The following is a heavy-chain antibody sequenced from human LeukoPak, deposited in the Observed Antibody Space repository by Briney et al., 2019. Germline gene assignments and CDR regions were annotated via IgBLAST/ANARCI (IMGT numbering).Heavy chain of an antibody. CDR2: IRYDGSNK. CDR3: AKEDIVVVVAATIGAFDI. V-gene: IGHV3-30*02. J-gene: IGHJ3*02. D-gene: IGHD2-15*01. CDR1: GFTFSSYV. Sequence: GGSLRLSCAASGFTFSSYVMHWVRQAPGKGLEWVAFIRYDGSNKYYADSVKGRLTISRDNSKNTLYLQMNSLRAEDTAVYYCAKEDIVVVVAATIGAFDIWGQGTMVTVSS.